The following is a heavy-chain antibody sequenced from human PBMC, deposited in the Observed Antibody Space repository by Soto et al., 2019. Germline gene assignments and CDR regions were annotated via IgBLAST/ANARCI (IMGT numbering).Heavy chain of an antibody. CDR2: IIPIFNST. D-gene: IGHD2-2*02. J-gene: IGHJ4*02. CDR3: AREGRGKKAGYNGLVSLGY. V-gene: IGHV1-69*06. CDR1: GSRFSNYV. Sequence: SVKVSCKASGSRFSNYVISWVRQAPGHGLEWLGRIIPIFNSTKYAQSFQGRVTITADKSTSTASLELSSLRSDDTAVYYCAREGRGKKAGYNGLVSLGYWGQGTLVTVSS.